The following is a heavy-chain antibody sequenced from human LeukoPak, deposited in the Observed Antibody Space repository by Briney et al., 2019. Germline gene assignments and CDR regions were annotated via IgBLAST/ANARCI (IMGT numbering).Heavy chain of an antibody. CDR2: ISGGGGST. CDR3: AKGIQLVSCDY. D-gene: IGHD5-18*01. V-gene: IGHV3-23*01. J-gene: IGHJ4*02. CDR1: GFTFTDYA. Sequence: PGGSLRLSCAASGFTFTDYAMSWVRQAPGKGLEWVSGISGGGGSTYYADSVKGRFTISKDNSKNTLYLQMNSLRAEDTAVYYCAKGIQLVSCDYWGQGTLVTVSS.